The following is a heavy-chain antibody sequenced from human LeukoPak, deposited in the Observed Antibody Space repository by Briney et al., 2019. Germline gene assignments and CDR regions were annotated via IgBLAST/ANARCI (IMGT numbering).Heavy chain of an antibody. D-gene: IGHD2-2*01. Sequence: GGSLRLSCAASGFTFSSYGMHWVRQAPGKGLEWVTFIRYDGSNKYYADSVKGRFTISRDNSKNTLYLQMNSLRAEDTAVYYCAKDLGSTKGIWGQGTMVTVSS. CDR1: GFTFSSYG. J-gene: IGHJ3*02. CDR2: IRYDGSNK. CDR3: AKDLGSTKGI. V-gene: IGHV3-30*02.